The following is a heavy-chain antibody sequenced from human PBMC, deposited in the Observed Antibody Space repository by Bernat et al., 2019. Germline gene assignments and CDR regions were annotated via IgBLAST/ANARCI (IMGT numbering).Heavy chain of an antibody. Sequence: EVQLVESGGGLVKPGGSLRLSCAASGFTFSSYSMNWVRQAPGKGLEWVSSISSSSSYIYYADSVKGRFTNSRDNAKNSLYLQLNSLRAEDTAVYYCARDLPQDIVAVPAAIGYWGQGTLVTVSS. V-gene: IGHV3-21*01. CDR1: GFTFSSYS. D-gene: IGHD2-2*01. J-gene: IGHJ4*02. CDR3: ARDLPQDIVAVPAAIGY. CDR2: ISSSSSYI.